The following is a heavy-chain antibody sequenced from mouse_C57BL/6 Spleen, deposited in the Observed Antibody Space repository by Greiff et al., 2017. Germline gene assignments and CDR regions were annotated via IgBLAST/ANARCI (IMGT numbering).Heavy chain of an antibody. CDR2: ISSGSSTI. J-gene: IGHJ4*01. CDR3: AMRYDYDGGYYAMDY. Sequence: EVMLVESGGGLVKPGGSLKLSCAASGFTFSDYGMHWVRQAPEKGLEWVAYISSGSSTIYYADTVKGRFTISRDNAKNTLFLQMTSLRSEDTAMYYCAMRYDYDGGYYAMDYWGQGTSVTVSS. V-gene: IGHV5-17*01. D-gene: IGHD2-4*01. CDR1: GFTFSDYG.